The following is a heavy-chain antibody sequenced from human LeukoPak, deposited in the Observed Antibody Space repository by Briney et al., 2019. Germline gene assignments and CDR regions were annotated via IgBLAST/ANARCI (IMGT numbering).Heavy chain of an antibody. CDR3: ARVDSSGWYNYYYYYMDV. J-gene: IGHJ6*03. CDR1: GFTFSSYG. D-gene: IGHD6-19*01. Sequence: GGSLRLSCAASGFTFSSYGMHWVRQAPGKGLEWVAFIRYDGSNKYYADSVKGRFTISRDNSKNTLYLQMNSLRAEDTAVYYCARVDSSGWYNYYYYYMDVWGKGTTVTVSS. V-gene: IGHV3-30*02. CDR2: IRYDGSNK.